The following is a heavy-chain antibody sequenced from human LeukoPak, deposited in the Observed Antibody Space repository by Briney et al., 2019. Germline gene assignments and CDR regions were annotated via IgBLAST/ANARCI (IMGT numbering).Heavy chain of an antibody. D-gene: IGHD5-24*01. CDR1: GFTFSSYA. J-gene: IGHJ2*01. CDR3: AKEMAAIGVPYFDL. Sequence: GGSLRLSCAASGFTFSSYAMSWVRQAPGKGLEWVSGINDGGGRTFYGDSVKGRFTFSRDNSKNTLHLQMNNLRADDTAVYYCAKEMAAIGVPYFDLWGRGTLVTVSS. V-gene: IGHV3-23*01. CDR2: INDGGGRT.